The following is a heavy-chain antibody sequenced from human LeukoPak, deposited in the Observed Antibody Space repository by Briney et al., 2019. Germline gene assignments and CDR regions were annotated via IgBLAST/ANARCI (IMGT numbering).Heavy chain of an antibody. CDR1: GLIFENYW. D-gene: IGHD1-7*01. Sequence: PGGSLRLSCAGSGLIFENYWMSWVRQAPGKGLEWVASIKQDESKRFFVDSVKGRFTISRDNAKNSLYLQMNSLRAEDTAVYYCARTGTTLDYWGQGTLVTVSS. V-gene: IGHV3-7*01. CDR3: ARTGTTLDY. CDR2: IKQDESKR. J-gene: IGHJ4*02.